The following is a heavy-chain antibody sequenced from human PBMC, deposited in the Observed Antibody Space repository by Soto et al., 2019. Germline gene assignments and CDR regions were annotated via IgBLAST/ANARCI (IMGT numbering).Heavy chain of an antibody. J-gene: IGHJ4*02. CDR3: AKDLEVGDSSSWPDY. D-gene: IGHD6-13*01. V-gene: IGHV3-30*18. Sequence: GGSLRLSCAASGLTFSSYAMHWSRQAPGKGLEWVAVISYDGSNKYYADSVKGRFTISRDNSKNTLYLQMNSLRAEDTAVYYCAKDLEVGDSSSWPDYWGQGTLVTVSS. CDR1: GLTFSSYA. CDR2: ISYDGSNK.